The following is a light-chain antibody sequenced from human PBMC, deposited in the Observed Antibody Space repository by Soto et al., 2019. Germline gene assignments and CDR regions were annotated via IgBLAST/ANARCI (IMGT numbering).Light chain of an antibody. CDR3: QQYSTSPP. CDR2: GAS. CDR1: QSVNSGY. J-gene: IGKJ5*01. Sequence: EIVLSQSPGTVSLSPGERATLSCRASQSVNSGYLVWYQQKPGQAPRLLIYGASTRATGVPDRFSVSGSGTDFTLTISRLEPEDFAVYYCQQYSTSPPFGQGTRLEIK. V-gene: IGKV3-20*01.